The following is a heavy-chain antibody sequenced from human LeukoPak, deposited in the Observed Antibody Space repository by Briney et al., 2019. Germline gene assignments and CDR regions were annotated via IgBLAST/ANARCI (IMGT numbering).Heavy chain of an antibody. Sequence: PGGSLRLSCAASGFTFSSYAMSWVRQAPGKGLEWVSAISGSGGSTYYADSVKGRFTISRDNSKNTLYLQMNSLRAEDTAVYYCAKVHYYDFWSGYYYIDYWGQGILVTVSS. J-gene: IGHJ4*02. CDR3: AKVHYYDFWSGYYYIDY. CDR2: ISGSGGST. CDR1: GFTFSSYA. V-gene: IGHV3-23*01. D-gene: IGHD3-3*01.